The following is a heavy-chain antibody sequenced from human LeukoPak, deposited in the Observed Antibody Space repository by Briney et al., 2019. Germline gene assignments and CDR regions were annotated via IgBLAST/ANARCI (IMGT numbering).Heavy chain of an antibody. CDR2: INHSGST. CDR1: GGSFSGYY. D-gene: IGHD1-26*01. J-gene: IGHJ4*02. CDR3: ARRWAV. Sequence: SSETLSLTCAVYGGSFSGYYWSWIRQPPGKGLEWIGEINHSGSTNYNPSLKSRVTISVDTSKNQFSLKLSSVTAADTAVYYCARRWAVWGQGTLVTVSS. V-gene: IGHV4-34*01.